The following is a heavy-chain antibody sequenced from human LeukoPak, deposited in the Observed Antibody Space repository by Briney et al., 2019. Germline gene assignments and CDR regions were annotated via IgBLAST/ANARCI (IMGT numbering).Heavy chain of an antibody. CDR3: ARDGSYSSDDY. V-gene: IGHV3-53*01. J-gene: IGHJ4*02. CDR1: GFTVSSNY. D-gene: IGHD1-26*01. CDR2: IYSGGST. Sequence: PGGSLRLSCAAPGFTVSSNYMSWVRQAPGKGLEWVSVIYSGGSTYYADSVKGRFTISRDNSKNTLYLQMNSLRAEDTAVYYCARDGSYSSDDYWGQGTLVTVSS.